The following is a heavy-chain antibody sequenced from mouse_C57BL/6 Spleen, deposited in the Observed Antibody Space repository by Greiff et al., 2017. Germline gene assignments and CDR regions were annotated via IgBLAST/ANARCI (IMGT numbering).Heavy chain of an antibody. D-gene: IGHD2-4*01. V-gene: IGHV1-81*01. J-gene: IGHJ2*01. CDR2: IYPRSGNT. CDR1: GYTFTSYG. CDR3: AREGGLRRVFDY. Sequence: VKLMESGAELARPGASVKLSCKASGYTFTSYGISWVKQRTGQGLEWIGEIYPRSGNTYYNEKFKGKATLTADKSSSTAYMELRSLTSEDSAVYFCAREGGLRRVFDYWGQGTTLTVSS.